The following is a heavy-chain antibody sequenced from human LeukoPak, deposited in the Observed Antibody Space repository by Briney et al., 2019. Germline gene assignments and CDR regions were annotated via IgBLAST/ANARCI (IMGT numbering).Heavy chain of an antibody. Sequence: GGSLRLSCTASGFTFGDYAMSWFRQAPGKGLEWVGFIRSKAYGGTTEYAASVKGRFTISRDDSKSIAYLQMNSLKTEDTAVYYCTRVYDSSGYYYGYWGQGTLVTVSS. V-gene: IGHV3-49*03. D-gene: IGHD3-22*01. CDR1: GFTFGDYA. CDR3: TRVYDSSGYYYGY. J-gene: IGHJ4*02. CDR2: IRSKAYGGTT.